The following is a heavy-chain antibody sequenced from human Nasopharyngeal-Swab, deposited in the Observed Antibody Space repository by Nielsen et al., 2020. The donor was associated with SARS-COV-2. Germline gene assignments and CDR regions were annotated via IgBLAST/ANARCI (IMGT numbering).Heavy chain of an antibody. Sequence: WVRQAPGQGLEWMGGIIPIFGTANYAQKFQGRVTITADESTSTAYMELSSLRSEDTAVYYSALGTGTTVTTWGGYWGQGTLVTVSS. CDR3: ALGTGTTVTTWGGY. V-gene: IGHV1-69*01. CDR2: IIPIFGTA. D-gene: IGHD4-17*01. J-gene: IGHJ4*02.